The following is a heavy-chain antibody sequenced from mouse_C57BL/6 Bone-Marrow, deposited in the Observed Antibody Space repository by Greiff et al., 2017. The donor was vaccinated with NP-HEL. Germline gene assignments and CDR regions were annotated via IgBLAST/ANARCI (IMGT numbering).Heavy chain of an antibody. D-gene: IGHD1-1*01. CDR3: TTHYGTPYYYAMDY. V-gene: IGHV14-4*01. CDR2: IVPENGDT. CDR1: GFTITDDY. J-gene: IGHJ4*01. Sequence: VQLQQSGAELVRPWPSVSMTCTASGFTITDDYMHWVNQRPEQGLEWIGWIVPENGDTDYASKFQGLATITADTSTNTAYLQLSSLTSEDTDVYYCTTHYGTPYYYAMDYWGQGTAVTVSS.